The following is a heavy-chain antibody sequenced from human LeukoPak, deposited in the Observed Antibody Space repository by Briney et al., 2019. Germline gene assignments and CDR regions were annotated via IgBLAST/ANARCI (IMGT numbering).Heavy chain of an antibody. J-gene: IGHJ4*02. CDR1: GFTFSSHG. V-gene: IGHV3-30*18. CDR2: ISNDGSKK. D-gene: IGHD3-10*01. Sequence: GRSLTLSCAASGFTFSSHGMHWVRQAPGKGLEWVAVISNDGSKKLYGESVKGRFTISRDNSENTLYLQMTSLRGEDTAVYYCAKDRAFHAAGVTDYWGQGPLVTVSS. CDR3: AKDRAFHAAGVTDY.